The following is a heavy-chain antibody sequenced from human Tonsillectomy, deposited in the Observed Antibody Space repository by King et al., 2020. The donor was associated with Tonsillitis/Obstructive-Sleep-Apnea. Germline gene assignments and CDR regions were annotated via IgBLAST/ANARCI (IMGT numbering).Heavy chain of an antibody. V-gene: IGHV4-39*01. Sequence: PLQESGPGLVKPSETLSLTCTVSGGSISSSSYYWGWIRQPPGKGLEWIGSIYYSGSTYYNPSLKSRVTISVDTSKNQFSLKLSSVTAADTAVYYCASRFAVPAAAFDYWGQGTLVTVSS. CDR2: IYYSGST. J-gene: IGHJ4*02. CDR3: ASRFAVPAAAFDY. CDR1: GGSISSSSYY. D-gene: IGHD2-2*01.